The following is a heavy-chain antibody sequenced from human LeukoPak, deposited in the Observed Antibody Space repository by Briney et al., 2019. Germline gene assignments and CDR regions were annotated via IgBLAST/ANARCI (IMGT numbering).Heavy chain of an antibody. CDR3: ARGVYSSGWYWRNDYYYYYMDV. J-gene: IGHJ6*03. CDR2: TYYRSKWYN. V-gene: IGHV6-1*01. D-gene: IGHD6-19*01. Sequence: SQTLSLTCAISGDSVSSNSAAWNWIRQSPSRGLEWLGRTYYRSKWYNDYAVSVKSRITINPDTSKNQFSLQLNSVTPEDTAVYYCARGVYSSGWYWRNDYYYYYMDVWGKGTTVTVSS. CDR1: GDSVSSNSAA.